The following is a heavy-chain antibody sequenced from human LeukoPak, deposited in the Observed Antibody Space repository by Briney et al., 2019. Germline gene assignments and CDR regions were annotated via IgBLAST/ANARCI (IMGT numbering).Heavy chain of an antibody. J-gene: IGHJ4*02. CDR1: GFTVSSNY. CDR3: AKIRLLLPFDY. CDR2: ISGSGGST. Sequence: GGSLRLSCAASGFTVSSNYMSWVRQAPGKGLEWVSAISGSGGSTYYADSVKGRFTISRDNSKNTLYLQMNSLRAEDTAVYYCAKIRLLLPFDYWGQGTLVTVSS. V-gene: IGHV3-23*01. D-gene: IGHD3-22*01.